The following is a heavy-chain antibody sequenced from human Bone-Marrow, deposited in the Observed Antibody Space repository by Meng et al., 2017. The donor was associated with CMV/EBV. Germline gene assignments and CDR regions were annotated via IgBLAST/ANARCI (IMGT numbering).Heavy chain of an antibody. V-gene: IGHV3-7*01. D-gene: IGHD3-3*01. CDR3: ARDLLYYDFWSGYYTPHYYYYGMDV. J-gene: IGHJ6*01. CDR1: GFTFSSYW. CDR2: IKQDGSEK. Sequence: GESLKISCAASGFTFSSYWMSWVRQAPGKGLEWVANIKQDGSEKYYVDSVKGRFTISRDNAKNSLYLQMNSLRAEDTAVYYCARDLLYYDFWSGYYTPHYYYYGMDVWGQGTTVTGSS.